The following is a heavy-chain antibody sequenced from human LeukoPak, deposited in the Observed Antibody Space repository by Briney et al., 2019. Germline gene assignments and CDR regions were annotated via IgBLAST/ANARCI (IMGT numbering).Heavy chain of an antibody. CDR3: ARGYSSHSPIDY. D-gene: IGHD6-19*01. J-gene: IGHJ4*02. Sequence: ASVKVSCKASGYTFTSYDINWVRQATGQGLEWMGWMNPNSGNTGYAQKFQGRVTMTRNTSISTAYMELSSLRSEDTAVYYCARGYSSHSPIDYWGQGILVTVSS. CDR2: MNPNSGNT. CDR1: GYTFTSYD. V-gene: IGHV1-8*01.